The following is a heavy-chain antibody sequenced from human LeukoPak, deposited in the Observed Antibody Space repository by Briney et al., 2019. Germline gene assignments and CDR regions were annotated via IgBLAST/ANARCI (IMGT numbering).Heavy chain of an antibody. CDR3: AKDKFGPWGSNFDY. V-gene: IGHV3-30*18. Sequence: GGSLRLSCAASGFTFSSYGMHWVRQAPGKGLEWVAVISYDGSKKYYADSVKGRLTISRDNSKDTLYLEMNSLRAEDTAVYYFAKDKFGPWGSNFDYWGQGTLVTVSS. CDR2: ISYDGSKK. CDR1: GFTFSSYG. D-gene: IGHD3-16*01. J-gene: IGHJ4*02.